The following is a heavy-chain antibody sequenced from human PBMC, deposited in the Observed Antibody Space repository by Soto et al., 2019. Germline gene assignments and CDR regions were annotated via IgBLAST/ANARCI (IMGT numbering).Heavy chain of an antibody. V-gene: IGHV1-46*02. CDR1: GDTFNFYS. Sequence: ASVKVSCKASGDTFNFYSINWVRQAPGLGLEWMGRVNPIVSMSNYAQKFQGRVTMTRDTSTSTVYMELSSLRSEDTAVYYCARFPHYDILIYYYYGMDVWGQGTTVTVSS. CDR3: ARFPHYDILIYYYYGMDV. CDR2: VNPIVSMS. J-gene: IGHJ6*02. D-gene: IGHD3-9*01.